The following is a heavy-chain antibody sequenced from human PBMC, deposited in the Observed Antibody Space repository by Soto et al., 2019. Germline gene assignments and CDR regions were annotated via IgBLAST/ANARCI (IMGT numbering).Heavy chain of an antibody. J-gene: IGHJ5*02. V-gene: IGHV4-39*07. D-gene: IGHD2-2*01. CDR3: ARDGGRYCSSTSCYHWFDP. CDR2: IYYSGST. CDR1: GGSISSSSYY. Sequence: SETLSLTCTVSGGSISSSSYYWGWIRQPPGKGLEWIGSIYYSGSTYYNPSLKSRITISVDTSKNQFSLKLSSVTAADTAVYYCARDGGRYCSSTSCYHWFDPWGQGTLVTVSS.